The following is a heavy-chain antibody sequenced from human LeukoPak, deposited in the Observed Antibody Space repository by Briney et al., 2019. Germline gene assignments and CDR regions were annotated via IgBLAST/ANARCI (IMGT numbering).Heavy chain of an antibody. D-gene: IGHD3-10*01. Sequence: SETLSLTCTVSGDSISTSNWWSWVRQPPGKGLEWIGEVYHSGSTTYNSSLKSRLTMSIDKSKNHFSLNLSSVTAADTAVYYCARRYYGSGTDYFDYWGQGTLVSVSS. CDR1: GDSISTSNW. CDR3: ARRYYGSGTDYFDY. J-gene: IGHJ4*02. CDR2: VYHSGST. V-gene: IGHV4-4*02.